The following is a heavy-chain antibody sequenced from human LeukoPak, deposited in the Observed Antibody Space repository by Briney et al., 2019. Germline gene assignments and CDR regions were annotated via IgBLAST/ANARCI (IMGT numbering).Heavy chain of an antibody. D-gene: IGHD3-9*01. V-gene: IGHV4-4*07. CDR3: ARDAATYYDILTGYQVSYYFHY. Sequence: SETLSLTCTVSGGSISSYYWSWIRQPAGKGLEWIGRIYTSGSTNYNPSLKSRVTMSVDTSKNRFSLKLSSVTAADTAVYYCARDAATYYDILTGYQVSYYFHYWGQGTLVTVSS. CDR1: GGSISSYY. J-gene: IGHJ4*02. CDR2: IYTSGST.